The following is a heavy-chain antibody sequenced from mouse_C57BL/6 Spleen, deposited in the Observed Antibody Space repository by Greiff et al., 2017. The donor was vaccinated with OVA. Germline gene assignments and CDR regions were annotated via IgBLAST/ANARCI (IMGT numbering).Heavy chain of an antibody. CDR2: INPNNGGT. D-gene: IGHD4-1*01. Sequence: VLLQQSGPELVKPGASVKIPCKASGYTFTDYNMDWVKQSHGKSLEWIGDINPNNGGTIYNQKFKGKATLTVDKSSSTAYMELRSLTSEDTAVYYCARRRPSYGYFDVWGTGTTVTVSS. CDR3: ARRRPSYGYFDV. V-gene: IGHV1-18*01. J-gene: IGHJ1*03. CDR1: GYTFTDYN.